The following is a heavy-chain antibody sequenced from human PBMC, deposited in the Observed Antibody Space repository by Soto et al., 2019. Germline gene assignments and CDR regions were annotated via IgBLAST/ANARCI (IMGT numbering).Heavy chain of an antibody. J-gene: IGHJ6*02. D-gene: IGHD2-2*01. CDR1: GGTFSSYV. Sequence: QVQLVQSGAEVKKPGSSVKVSCKASGGTFSSYVISWVRQAPGHGLEWMGGIIPISGTANYAQKFQGRVTITADESTSTGYMELSSLRSEDTAVYYCARSQGSSTSLEIYYYYYYGMDVWGQGTTVTVSS. V-gene: IGHV1-69*01. CDR2: IIPISGTA. CDR3: ARSQGSSTSLEIYYYYYYGMDV.